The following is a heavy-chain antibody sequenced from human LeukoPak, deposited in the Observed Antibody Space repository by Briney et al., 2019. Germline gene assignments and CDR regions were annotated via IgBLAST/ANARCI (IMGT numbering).Heavy chain of an antibody. J-gene: IGHJ5*02. CDR2: INHSGST. Sequence: SETLSLTCAVYGGSFSGYYWSWIRQPPGKGLEWIGEINHSGSTNYNPSLKSRVTISVDTSKNQFSLKLSSVTAADTAVYYCARGNRLTMVRGVIIPWFDPWGQGILVTVSS. D-gene: IGHD3-10*01. CDR3: ARGNRLTMVRGVIIPWFDP. CDR1: GGSFSGYY. V-gene: IGHV4-34*01.